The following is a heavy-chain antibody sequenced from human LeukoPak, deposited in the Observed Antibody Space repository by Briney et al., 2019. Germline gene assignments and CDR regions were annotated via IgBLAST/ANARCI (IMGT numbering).Heavy chain of an antibody. D-gene: IGHD1-1*01. CDR1: GGSISSYY. CDR3: ARQTGYLTDY. J-gene: IGHJ4*02. Sequence: SETLPLTCTVSGGSISSYYWSWIRQPPGKGLEWIGYIYYSGSTNYNPSLKSRVTISVDTSKDQFSLKLSSVTGADTAVYYCARQTGYLTDYWGQGTLVTVSS. V-gene: IGHV4-59*08. CDR2: IYYSGST.